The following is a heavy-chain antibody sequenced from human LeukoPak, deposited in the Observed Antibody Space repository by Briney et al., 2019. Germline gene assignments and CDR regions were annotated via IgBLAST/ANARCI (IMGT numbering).Heavy chain of an antibody. J-gene: IGHJ4*02. D-gene: IGHD1-26*01. V-gene: IGHV7-4-1*02. CDR3: ARGGRAGASLN. CDR2: INTNTGNP. Sequence: WMGWINTNTGNPTYAQGFTGRFVFSLDTSVSTAYLQISSLKAEDTAVYYCARGGRAGASLNWGQGTLVTVSS.